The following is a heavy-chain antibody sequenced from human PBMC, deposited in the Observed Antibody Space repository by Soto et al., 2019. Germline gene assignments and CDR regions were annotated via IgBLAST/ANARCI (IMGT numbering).Heavy chain of an antibody. CDR2: IYYSGST. J-gene: IGHJ6*02. CDR1: GGSISSYY. Sequence: SETLSLTCTVSGGSISSYYWSWIRQPPGKGLEWIGYIYYSGSTNYNPSLKSRVTISVDTSKNQFSLKLSSVTAADTAVYYCARLDFWSGYYKGYYYGMDVWGQGTTVTVSS. CDR3: ARLDFWSGYYKGYYYGMDV. D-gene: IGHD3-3*01. V-gene: IGHV4-59*08.